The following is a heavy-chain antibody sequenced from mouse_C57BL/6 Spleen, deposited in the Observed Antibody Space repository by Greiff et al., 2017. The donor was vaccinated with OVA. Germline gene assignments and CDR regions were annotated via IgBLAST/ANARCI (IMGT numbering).Heavy chain of an antibody. V-gene: IGHV1-26*01. Sequence: EVQLQQSGPELVKPGASVKISCKASGYTFTDYYMNWVKQSHGKSLEWIGDINPNNGGTSYNQKFKGKATLTVDKSSSTAYMELRSLTSEDSAVYYCARCHDYWGQGTTLTVSS. CDR1: GYTFTDYY. J-gene: IGHJ2*01. D-gene: IGHD6-1*01. CDR2: INPNNGGT. CDR3: ARCHDY.